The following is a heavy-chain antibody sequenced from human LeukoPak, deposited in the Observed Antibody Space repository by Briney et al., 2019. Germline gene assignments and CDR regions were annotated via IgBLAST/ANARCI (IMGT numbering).Heavy chain of an antibody. V-gene: IGHV3-33*08. Sequence: GGSLRLSCAASGFTFSDYYMSWIRQAPGKGLEWVAVIWYDGSNKYYADSVKGRFTISRDNSKNTLYLQMNSLRAEDTAVYYCARDLFWGQGTTVTVSS. CDR2: IWYDGSNK. CDR3: ARDLF. J-gene: IGHJ6*02. CDR1: GFTFSDYY.